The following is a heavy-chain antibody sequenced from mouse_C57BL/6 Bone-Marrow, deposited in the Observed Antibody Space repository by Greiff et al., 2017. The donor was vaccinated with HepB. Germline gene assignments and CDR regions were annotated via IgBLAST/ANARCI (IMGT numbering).Heavy chain of an antibody. V-gene: IGHV1-82*01. J-gene: IGHJ2*01. CDR3: ARWYGSSYFDD. D-gene: IGHD1-1*01. CDR1: GYAFSSSW. Sequence: QVQLQQSGPELVKPGASVKISCKASGYAFSSSWMNWVKQRPGKGLEWIGRIYPGDGDTNYNGKFKGKATLTADKSSSTAYMQLSSLTSEDSAVYFCARWYGSSYFDDWGQGTTLTVSS. CDR2: IYPGDGDT.